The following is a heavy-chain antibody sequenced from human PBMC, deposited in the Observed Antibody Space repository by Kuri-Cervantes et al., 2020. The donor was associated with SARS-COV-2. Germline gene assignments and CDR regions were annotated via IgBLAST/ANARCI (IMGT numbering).Heavy chain of an antibody. CDR1: GFTFSSYA. V-gene: IGHV3-30*14. Sequence: GESLKISCAASGFTFSSYAMHWVRQAPGKGLEWVAVISYDGSNKYYADSVKSRFTISRDNSKNTLYLQMNSLRAEDTAVYYCARDLGYCSSTSCYTSELDYWGQGTLVTVSS. J-gene: IGHJ4*02. CDR3: ARDLGYCSSTSCYTSELDY. CDR2: ISYDGSNK. D-gene: IGHD2-2*02.